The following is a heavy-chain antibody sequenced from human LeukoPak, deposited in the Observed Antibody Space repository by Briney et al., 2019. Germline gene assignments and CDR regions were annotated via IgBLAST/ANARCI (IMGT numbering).Heavy chain of an antibody. D-gene: IGHD7-27*01. CDR3: AIQPWGSGNNWYFDL. J-gene: IGHJ2*01. CDR2: ISPNGGGT. Sequence: GASVKVSCKASGYTFTGYYIHWVRQAPGQGLEWMGWISPNGGGTDYAQRFQGRVTMTRDTSISTAYMELSSLRSDDTAVYYCAIQPWGSGNNWYFDLWGRGTLVTVSS. V-gene: IGHV1-2*02. CDR1: GYTFTGYY.